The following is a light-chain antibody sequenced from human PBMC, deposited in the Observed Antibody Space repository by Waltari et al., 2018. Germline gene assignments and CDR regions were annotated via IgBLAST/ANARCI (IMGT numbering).Light chain of an antibody. J-gene: IGLJ2*01. CDR2: RNN. V-gene: IGLV1-47*01. CDR3: AVWDDSLTGQVI. Sequence: QSVLTQPPSASGTPGQRVTISCSGSSSNIGTYYVYWYHQLPGTAPKLLIYRNNQRPSGVPDRFSCSKSGTSASLAISGLRSEDEADYYCAVWDDSLTGQVIFGGGTKLTVL. CDR1: SSNIGTYY.